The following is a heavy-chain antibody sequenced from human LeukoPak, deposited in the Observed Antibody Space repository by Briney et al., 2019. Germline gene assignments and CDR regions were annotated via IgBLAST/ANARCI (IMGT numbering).Heavy chain of an antibody. Sequence: GGSLRLSCAAPGFSFNKYAMRWVRLAPGKGLEGVAFIQYDGSYKYYPASVQGRFTISRDNSNNTLYLQMNSLRAEDTTVYYCATGELGHFDYWGQGTLVTVSS. CDR1: GFSFNKYA. CDR2: IQYDGSYK. D-gene: IGHD7-27*01. J-gene: IGHJ4*02. CDR3: ATGELGHFDY. V-gene: IGHV3-30*02.